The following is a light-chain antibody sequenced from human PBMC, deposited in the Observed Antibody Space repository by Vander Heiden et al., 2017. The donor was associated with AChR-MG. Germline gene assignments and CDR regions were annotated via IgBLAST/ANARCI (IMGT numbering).Light chain of an antibody. CDR3: NSRDSSGNLVV. V-gene: IGLV3-19*01. J-gene: IGLJ2*01. Sequence: SSELTQDPAVSVALGQTVRITCLGDSLRSYYASWYQQKPGQAPVLVLYGKNNRPSGIPDRFSGSSSGNTASLTITGAQAEDEADYYCNSRDSSGNLVVFGGGTKLTVL. CDR2: GKN. CDR1: SLRSYY.